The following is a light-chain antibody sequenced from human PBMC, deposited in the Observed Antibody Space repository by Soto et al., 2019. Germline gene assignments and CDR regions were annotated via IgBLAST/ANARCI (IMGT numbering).Light chain of an antibody. CDR1: QSVETC. Sequence: DIQITQSPSTLSASVGDRVTITCRASQSVETCLAWYQQKPGKAPHHLTYKASSLETGVPSRFSGSGSVTDFSLTFSSLQPDYFATYYCQQFYRYPCTFCQGTKVEIK. J-gene: IGKJ1*01. V-gene: IGKV1-5*03. CDR3: QQFYRYPCT. CDR2: KAS.